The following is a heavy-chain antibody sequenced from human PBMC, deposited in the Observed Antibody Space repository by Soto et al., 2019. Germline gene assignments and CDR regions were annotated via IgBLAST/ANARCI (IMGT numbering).Heavy chain of an antibody. J-gene: IGHJ5*02. CDR1: GYTYISYF. D-gene: IGHD6-19*01. CDR2: INVGNGNT. Sequence: GASVKVSCKASGYTYISYFMHWVRQAPGQRFEWMGWINVGNGNTKYSQNFQGRVTINQDTSASTAYMELSSLTSEDTAVYYCAREKWGSGSRWLDPWGQGTLVTVSS. V-gene: IGHV1-3*01. CDR3: AREKWGSGSRWLDP.